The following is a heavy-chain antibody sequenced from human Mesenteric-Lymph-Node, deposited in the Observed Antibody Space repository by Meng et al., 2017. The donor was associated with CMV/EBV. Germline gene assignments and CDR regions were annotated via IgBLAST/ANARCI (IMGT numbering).Heavy chain of an antibody. Sequence: GESLKISCAASGFTVSNSYMSWVRQAPGRGLEWVSIIYAGLSSTYYADSVKGRFTISRDDSKNTLYLQMNSLRAEDTAVYYCAKELVAAALWGMDVWGQGTTVTVSS. D-gene: IGHD6-13*01. CDR3: AKELVAAALWGMDV. V-gene: IGHV3-23*03. J-gene: IGHJ6*02. CDR2: IYAGLSST. CDR1: GFTVSNSY.